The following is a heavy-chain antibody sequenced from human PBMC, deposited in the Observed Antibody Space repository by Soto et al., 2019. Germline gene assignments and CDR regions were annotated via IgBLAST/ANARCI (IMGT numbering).Heavy chain of an antibody. CDR3: ARDDYGYSGYDFLSGAFDI. CDR2: ISSNGGST. CDR1: GFTFSSYA. J-gene: IGHJ3*02. V-gene: IGHV3-64*01. D-gene: IGHD5-12*01. Sequence: GGSLRLSCAASGFTFSSYAMHWVRQAPGKGLEYVSAISSNGGSTYYANSVKGRFTISRDNSKNTLYLQMGSLRAEDMAVYYCARDDYGYSGYDFLSGAFDIWGQGTMVTVSS.